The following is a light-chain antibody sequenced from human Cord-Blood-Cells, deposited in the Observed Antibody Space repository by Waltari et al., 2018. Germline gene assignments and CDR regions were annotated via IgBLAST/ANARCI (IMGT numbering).Light chain of an antibody. J-gene: IGKJ2*01. CDR1: QSISSY. V-gene: IGKV1-39*01. Sequence: DIQMTQSPSSLSASVGDRVTITCRASQSISSYLNWYQQKPGKAPKLLIYAASSLQSGVPSRFSCSGSGTDFTLTISILQPEDFATYYCQQSYSTPYTFGQGTKLEIK. CDR3: QQSYSTPYT. CDR2: AAS.